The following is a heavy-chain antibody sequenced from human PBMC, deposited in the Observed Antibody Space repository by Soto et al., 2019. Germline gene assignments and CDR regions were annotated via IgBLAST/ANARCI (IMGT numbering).Heavy chain of an antibody. CDR2: IYPGDSDT. Sequence: GGSLRLSCKGSGYNFTNYWIGWVRQMPGKGLEWMGIIYPGDSDTRYSPSFQGQVTISADKSISTAYLQWSSLKASDTAMYYCARHDYGSGSYWGYWGQGTLVTVSS. CDR1: GYNFTNYW. V-gene: IGHV5-51*01. J-gene: IGHJ4*02. D-gene: IGHD3-10*01. CDR3: ARHDYGSGSYWGY.